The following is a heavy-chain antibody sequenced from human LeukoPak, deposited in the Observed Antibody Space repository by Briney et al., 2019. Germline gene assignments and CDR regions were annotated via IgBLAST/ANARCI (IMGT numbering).Heavy chain of an antibody. Sequence: SETLSLTCAVYGGSFSGYYWSWIRQPPGKGLEWIGEINHSGSTNYNPSLKSRVTISVDTSKNQFSLKLSSVTAADTAVYYCAREATIEYFDYWGQGTLATVSS. CDR2: INHSGST. CDR1: GGSFSGYY. J-gene: IGHJ4*02. V-gene: IGHV4-34*01. CDR3: AREATIEYFDY. D-gene: IGHD5-12*01.